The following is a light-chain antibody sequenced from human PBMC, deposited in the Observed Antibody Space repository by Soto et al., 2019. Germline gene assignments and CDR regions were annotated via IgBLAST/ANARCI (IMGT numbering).Light chain of an antibody. V-gene: IGKV3-11*01. CDR1: QSVSDN. CDR2: DAS. J-gene: IGKJ2*01. Sequence: EVVLTQSPATLSLSPGERATLSCRASQSVSDNLAWYQQKPGQPPRLLIYDASNRATGIPARFSGSGSGTDFTLTSSILEPDDFAVYYCQQRTNGPPYTFGQGNKREI. CDR3: QQRTNGPPYT.